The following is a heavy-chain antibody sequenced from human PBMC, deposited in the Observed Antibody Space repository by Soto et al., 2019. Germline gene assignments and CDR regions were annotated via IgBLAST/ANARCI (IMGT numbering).Heavy chain of an antibody. D-gene: IGHD4-17*01. V-gene: IGHV1-69*13. CDR2: IIPIFGTA. CDR1: GGTFSSYA. Sequence: SVKVSCKASGGTFSSYAISWVRQAPGQGLEWMGGIIPIFGTANYAQKFQGRVTITADESTSTAYMELSSLRSEDTAVYYCARDPRYGDFPYYFDSWVQGTLVTVSS. J-gene: IGHJ4*02. CDR3: ARDPRYGDFPYYFDS.